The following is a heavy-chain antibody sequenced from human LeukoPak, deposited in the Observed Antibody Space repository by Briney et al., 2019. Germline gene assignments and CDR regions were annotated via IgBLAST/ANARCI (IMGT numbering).Heavy chain of an antibody. CDR1: GYTLTELS. Sequence: ASVKASCKVSGYTLTELSMHWVRQAPGKGLEWMGGFDPEDGETIYAQKFQGRVTMTEDTSTDTAYMELSSLRSEDTAVYYCATVLSGSYYNPGPIFDYWGQGTLVTVSS. V-gene: IGHV1-24*01. CDR3: ATVLSGSYYNPGPIFDY. J-gene: IGHJ4*02. D-gene: IGHD1-26*01. CDR2: FDPEDGET.